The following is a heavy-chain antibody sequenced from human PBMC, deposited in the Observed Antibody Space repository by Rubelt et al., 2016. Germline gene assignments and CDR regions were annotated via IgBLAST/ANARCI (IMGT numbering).Heavy chain of an antibody. J-gene: IGHJ4*02. CDR2: ISSGSIFT. CDR1: GFTFSTYA. V-gene: IGHV3-21*02. Sequence: EVQLLESGGGLVQPGGSLRLSCAASGFTFSTYAMNWVRQAPGKGLEWVSTISSGSIFTYYEDSVKGRYTISRDNAKNSLNLEINSLRAGDTAVYYCVSPETSSSWYGVMVKWGQGTLVTVSS. CDR3: VSPETSSSWYGVMVK. D-gene: IGHD6-13*01.